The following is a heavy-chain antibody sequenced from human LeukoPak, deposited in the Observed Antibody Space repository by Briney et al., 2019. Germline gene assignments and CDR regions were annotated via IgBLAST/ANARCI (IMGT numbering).Heavy chain of an antibody. CDR2: ISSSSHNI. V-gene: IGHV3-21*01. CDR3: ARGFPRGRWLHYDY. J-gene: IGHJ4*02. D-gene: IGHD5-24*01. Sequence: PEGSLRLSCAASEFTFSNYNMNWVRQAPGKGLEWVSSISSSSHNIYYAESMKGRFTISRDNAKNSLYLQMNSLRAEDTAIYYCARGFPRGRWLHYDYWGQGALVTVSS. CDR1: EFTFSNYN.